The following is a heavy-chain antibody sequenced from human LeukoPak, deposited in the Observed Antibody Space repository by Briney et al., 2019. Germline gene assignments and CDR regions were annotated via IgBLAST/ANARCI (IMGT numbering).Heavy chain of an antibody. CDR3: ARDSGSNGLYYYMGV. J-gene: IGHJ6*03. CDR1: GFPFSSFS. V-gene: IGHV3-21*01. D-gene: IGHD1-1*01. CDR2: ISSSSTYI. Sequence: KPGGSLRLSCAGSGFPFSSFSMNWVRQAPGKGLEWVSCISSSSTYIYYADSVKGRFTTSRDNAKNSLSLQMNSLRAEDTAVYYCARDSGSNGLYYYMGVWGKGTTVTVSS.